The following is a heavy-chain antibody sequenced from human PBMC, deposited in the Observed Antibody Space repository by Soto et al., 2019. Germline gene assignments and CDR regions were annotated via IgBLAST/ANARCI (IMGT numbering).Heavy chain of an antibody. J-gene: IGHJ5*02. Sequence: GGFLRLSCSASGFTFSRYGRHWVRQAPGKGLKYVSAISSNGGSTYYADSVKGRFTISRDNSKNTLYLQMSSLRAEDTAVYYCVKDLGSTSPFDPWGQGTLVTVSS. CDR3: VKDLGSTSPFDP. V-gene: IGHV3-64D*08. CDR1: GFTFSRYG. D-gene: IGHD2-2*01. CDR2: ISSNGGST.